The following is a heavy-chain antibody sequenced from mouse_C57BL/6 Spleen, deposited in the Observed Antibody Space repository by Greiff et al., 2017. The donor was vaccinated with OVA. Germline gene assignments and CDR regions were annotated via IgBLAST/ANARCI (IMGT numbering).Heavy chain of an antibody. CDR3: ARGGPIYYYAMDY. Sequence: QVHVKQPGAELVKPGASVKLSCKASGYTFTSYWMHWVKQRPGQGLEWIGMIHPNSGSTNYNEKFKSKATLTVDKSSSPAYRQLSSLTSEDSAVYYCARGGPIYYYAMDYWGQGTSVTVSS. V-gene: IGHV1-64*01. CDR2: IHPNSGST. J-gene: IGHJ4*01. CDR1: GYTFTSYW.